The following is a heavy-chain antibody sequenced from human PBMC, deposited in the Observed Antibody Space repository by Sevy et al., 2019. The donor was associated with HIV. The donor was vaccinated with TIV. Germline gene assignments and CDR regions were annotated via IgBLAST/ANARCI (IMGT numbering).Heavy chain of an antibody. CDR1: GFPFSSYG. Sequence: GGSLRLSCAASGFPFSSYGMNWVRQAPGKGLEWVSYISDISSAIYYADSVKGRFTISRDNAKKSLYLQMNSLGAEDTAVYYCARGLAALPGYYYGMDVWGQGTTVTVSS. J-gene: IGHJ6*02. CDR3: ARGLAALPGYYYGMDV. V-gene: IGHV3-48*01. CDR2: ISDISSAI. D-gene: IGHD6-6*01.